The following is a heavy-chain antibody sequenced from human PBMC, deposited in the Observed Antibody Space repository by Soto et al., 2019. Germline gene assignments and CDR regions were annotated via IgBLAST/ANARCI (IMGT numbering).Heavy chain of an antibody. D-gene: IGHD3-10*01. CDR2: FYYSGST. J-gene: IGHJ4*02. V-gene: IGHV4-61*01. CDR1: GGSVSGGSYF. CDR3: ATGQHSYGPKY. Sequence: SETLSLTCTVSGGSVSGGSYFWSWVRQPPGKGLEWIGYFYYSGSTKYNPSLKSRVTISLDTSKSQFSLKLASVTAADTAVYYCATGQHSYGPKYWAQGTLVTVSS.